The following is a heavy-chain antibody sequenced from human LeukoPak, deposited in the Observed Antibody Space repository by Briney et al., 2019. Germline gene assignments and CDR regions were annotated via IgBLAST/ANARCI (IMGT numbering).Heavy chain of an antibody. CDR2: ISGSGGST. J-gene: IGHJ4*02. V-gene: IGHV3-23*01. CDR1: GGSFSGYY. Sequence: ETLSLTCAVYGGSFSGYYWSWIRQPPGKGLEWVSAISGSGGSTYYADSVKGRFTISRDNSKNTLYLQMNSLRAEDTAVYYCAKDWYGDYGYWGQGTLVTVSS. CDR3: AKDWYGDYGY. D-gene: IGHD4-17*01.